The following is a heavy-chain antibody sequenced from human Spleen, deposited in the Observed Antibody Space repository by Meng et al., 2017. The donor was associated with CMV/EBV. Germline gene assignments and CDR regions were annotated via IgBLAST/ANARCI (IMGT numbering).Heavy chain of an antibody. V-gene: IGHV3-9*01. CDR3: ARDVGAIAARLVEPRYGMDV. CDR1: GFTFDDYA. J-gene: IGHJ6*02. CDR2: ISWNSGSI. Sequence: GGSLRLSCAASGFTFDDYAMHWVRQAPGKGLEWVSGISWNSGSIGYADSVKGRFTISRDNAKNSLYLQMNSLRAEDTAVYYCARDVGAIAARLVEPRYGMDVWGQGTTVTVSS. D-gene: IGHD6-6*01.